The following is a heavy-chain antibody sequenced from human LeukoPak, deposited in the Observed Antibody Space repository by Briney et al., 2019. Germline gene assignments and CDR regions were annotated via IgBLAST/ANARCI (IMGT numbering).Heavy chain of an antibody. CDR3: ARAGFGFSGPHHIVVVPAALWDWYFDL. Sequence: SETLSLTCTVSGGSISSGSYYWSWIRQPAGKGLEWIGRIYTSGSTNYNPSLKSRVTISVDTSKNQFSLKLSSVTAADTAVYYCARAGFGFSGPHHIVVVPAALWDWYFDLWGRGTLVTVSS. V-gene: IGHV4-61*02. D-gene: IGHD2-2*01. CDR2: IYTSGST. J-gene: IGHJ2*01. CDR1: GGSISSGSYY.